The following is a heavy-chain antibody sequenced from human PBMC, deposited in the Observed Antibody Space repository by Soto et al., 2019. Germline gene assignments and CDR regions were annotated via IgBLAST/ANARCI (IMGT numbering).Heavy chain of an antibody. D-gene: IGHD2-8*01. J-gene: IGHJ6*02. CDR3: ARDLGLMVYAEPDYYYYGMDV. CDR1: GGSISSGGYY. Sequence: QVQLQESGPGLVKPSQTLSLTCTVSGGSISSGGYYWSWIRQHPGKGLEWIGYIYYSGSTYYNPSLKSRVTISVDTSKNQFSLKLSSVTAADTAVYYCARDLGLMVYAEPDYYYYGMDVWGQGTTVTVSS. V-gene: IGHV4-31*03. CDR2: IYYSGST.